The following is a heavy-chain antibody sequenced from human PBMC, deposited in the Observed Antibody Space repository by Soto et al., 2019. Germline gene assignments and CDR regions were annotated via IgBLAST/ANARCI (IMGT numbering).Heavy chain of an antibody. CDR1: GFTFSDYY. CDR2: ISSSSSYT. J-gene: IGHJ2*01. D-gene: IGHD6-13*01. Sequence: QVQLVESGGGLVKPGGSLRLSCAASGFTFSDYYMSWIRQAPGKGPEWVSYISSSSSYTNYADSVKGRFTISRDNAKNSLYLQMNSLRAEDTAVYYCARTIAAAGGRRYFDLWGRGTLVTASS. CDR3: ARTIAAAGGRRYFDL. V-gene: IGHV3-11*05.